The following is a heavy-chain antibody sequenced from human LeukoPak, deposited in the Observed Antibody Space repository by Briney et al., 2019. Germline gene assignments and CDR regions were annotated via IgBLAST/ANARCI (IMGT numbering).Heavy chain of an antibody. CDR2: ISGSSTYI. J-gene: IGHJ4*02. CDR1: GFTFSSYG. Sequence: GGSLRLSRAASGFTFSSYGMHWVRQAPGKGLEWVSCISGSSTYIYYADSVKGRFTISRDNAKNSLYLQMSSLRAEDTAVYYCARGYCNGGDCYFADWGQGTLVTVSS. V-gene: IGHV3-21*01. D-gene: IGHD2-8*02. CDR3: ARGYCNGGDCYFAD.